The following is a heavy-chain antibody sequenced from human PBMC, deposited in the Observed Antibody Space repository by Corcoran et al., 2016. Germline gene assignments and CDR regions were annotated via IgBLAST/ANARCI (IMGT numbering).Heavy chain of an antibody. Sequence: QVLLQESGPGLVKPSETLSLTCTVSGGSISSYYWSWIRQPPGKGLEWIGYIYYRRSTNYNPHPKRRVTISVDTSKNQLSLKLRPVTAADTAVYDCAGGWCSGSDVGWFDPWGQGTLVTFAS. CDR1: GGSISSYY. D-gene: IGHD3-10*02. J-gene: IGHJ5*02. CDR3: AGGWCSGSDVGWFDP. CDR2: IYYRRST. V-gene: IGHV4-59*01.